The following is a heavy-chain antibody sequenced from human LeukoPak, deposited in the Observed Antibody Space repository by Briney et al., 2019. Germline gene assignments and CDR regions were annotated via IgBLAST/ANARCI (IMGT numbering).Heavy chain of an antibody. CDR1: GGSISSGGYY. D-gene: IGHD3-16*02. J-gene: IGHJ4*02. Sequence: SETLSLTCTVSGGSISSGGYYWSWIRQHPGKGLEWIGYIYYSGSTYYNPSLKSRVTISVDTSKNQFSLKLSSVTAADTAVYYRARSSGYPFDYWGQGTLVTVSS. CDR3: ARSSGYPFDY. CDR2: IYYSGST. V-gene: IGHV4-31*03.